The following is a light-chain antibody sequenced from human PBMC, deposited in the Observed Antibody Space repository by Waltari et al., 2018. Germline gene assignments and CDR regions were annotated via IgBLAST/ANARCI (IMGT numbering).Light chain of an antibody. Sequence: QSALTQPASVSGSPGQSVTISCTGTNSDIGYYNYVSWYQQLPDRPPKLIIHEVNNRPAGVSHRFSGSKSGTTASLTISGLQAEDEGHYFCSSYTTTTNHVVFGGGTKLTVL. V-gene: IGLV2-14*01. CDR2: EVN. J-gene: IGLJ2*01. CDR1: NSDIGYYNY. CDR3: SSYTTTTNHVV.